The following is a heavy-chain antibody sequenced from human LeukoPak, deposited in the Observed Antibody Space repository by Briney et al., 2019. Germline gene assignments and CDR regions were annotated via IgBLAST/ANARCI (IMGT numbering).Heavy chain of an antibody. V-gene: IGHV4-61*02. J-gene: IGHJ4*02. D-gene: IGHD3-10*01. CDR1: GGSISSSNYY. CDR2: IYTSGST. CDR3: ARGGMRWFGELLTLDY. Sequence: PSETLSLTCTVSGGSISSSNYYWSWIRQPAGKGLEWIGRIYTSGSTNYNPSLKSRVTISVDTSKNQFSLKLNSVTAADTAVYYCARGGMRWFGELLTLDYWGQGTLVTVSS.